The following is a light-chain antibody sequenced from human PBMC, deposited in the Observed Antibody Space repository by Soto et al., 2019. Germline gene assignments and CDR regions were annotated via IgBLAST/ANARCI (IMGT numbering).Light chain of an antibody. J-gene: IGLJ2*01. CDR2: ENS. Sequence: QAVVTQPPSVSGAPGQRVTISCTGSNSNIGAGYDVHWYQQLPGTAPKLFIYENSNRHSGVPDRFSGSKSGTSASLAITGLQAEDEADYYCQSYDSSLRAWVFGGGTKLTVL. V-gene: IGLV1-40*01. CDR1: NSNIGAGYD. CDR3: QSYDSSLRAWV.